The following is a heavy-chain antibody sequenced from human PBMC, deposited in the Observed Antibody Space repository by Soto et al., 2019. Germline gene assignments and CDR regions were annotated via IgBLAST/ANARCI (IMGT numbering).Heavy chain of an antibody. Sequence: EVQLVESGGGLVQPGGSLRLSCAASGFTFTSYSMNWVRQAPGKGMEWVSYIRGPTHYADSVKGRVTISRDNAMSSLDPQMNSLRADDTAVYYFARDDSFAFDIWGQGTMVSVSS. CDR2: IRGPT. D-gene: IGHD2-21*01. V-gene: IGHV3-48*01. CDR3: ARDDSFAFDI. J-gene: IGHJ3*02. CDR1: GFTFTSYS.